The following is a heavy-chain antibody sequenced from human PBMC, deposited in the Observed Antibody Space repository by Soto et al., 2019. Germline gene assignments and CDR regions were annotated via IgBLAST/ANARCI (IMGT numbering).Heavy chain of an antibody. CDR2: VSAYNRNT. CDR3: ARDLTVYGSYQYYYGMDV. Sequence: GASVKVSCKASGYTFSNYGITWVRQAPGQGLEWMGWVSAYNRNTNYAQKFEDRVTMTTDTSTGTAYMELSRLRSDDTAVYYCARDLTVYGSYQYYYGMDVWGQGTTVTVSS. J-gene: IGHJ6*02. D-gene: IGHD1-26*01. CDR1: GYTFSNYG. V-gene: IGHV1-18*04.